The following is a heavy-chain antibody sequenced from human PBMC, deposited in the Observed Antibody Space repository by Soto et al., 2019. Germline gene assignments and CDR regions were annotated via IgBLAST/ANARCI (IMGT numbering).Heavy chain of an antibody. Sequence: ASVKVSCKVSGYTLSELPMHWVRQAPGKGLEWMGGFDPEDGETVYAQRFQGRVTMTEDTSTDTAYMELSSLRSEDTAVYYCATDSGAYRASAIWGQGTMVTVSS. CDR2: FDPEDGET. V-gene: IGHV1-24*01. CDR1: GYTLSELP. J-gene: IGHJ3*02. CDR3: ATDSGAYRASAI. D-gene: IGHD4-4*01.